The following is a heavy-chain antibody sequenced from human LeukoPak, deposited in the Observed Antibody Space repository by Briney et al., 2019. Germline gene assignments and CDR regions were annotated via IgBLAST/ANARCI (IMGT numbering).Heavy chain of an antibody. CDR2: ISSSSSYI. CDR1: GFTFSSYS. CDR3: ARGGILLKSEYYDFWSGFHPHFDY. Sequence: GGSLRLSCAASGFTFSSYSMNWVRQAPGKGLEWVSSISSSSSYIYYADSVKGRFTISRDNAKNSLYLQMNSLRAEDTAVYYCARGGILLKSEYYDFWSGFHPHFDYWGQGTLVTVSS. J-gene: IGHJ4*02. D-gene: IGHD3-3*01. V-gene: IGHV3-21*01.